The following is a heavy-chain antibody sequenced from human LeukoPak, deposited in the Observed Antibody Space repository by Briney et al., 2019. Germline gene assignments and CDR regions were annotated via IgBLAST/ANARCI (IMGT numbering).Heavy chain of an antibody. CDR1: GYTLTELS. CDR3: ARDSRRNFDY. Sequence: GASVKVSCKVSGYTLTELSMHWVRQAPGKGLEWMGGFDPEDGETIYAQKFQGRVTMTRDMSTSTVYMELSSLRSEDTAVYYCARDSRRNFDYWGQGTLVTVSS. D-gene: IGHD2-2*01. CDR2: FDPEDGET. V-gene: IGHV1-24*01. J-gene: IGHJ4*02.